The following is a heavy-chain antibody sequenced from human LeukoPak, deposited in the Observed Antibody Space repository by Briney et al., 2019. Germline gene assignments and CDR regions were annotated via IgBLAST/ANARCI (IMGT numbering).Heavy chain of an antibody. CDR2: ISYDGNSK. Sequence: PGRSLRLSCAASGFTFRSYGMHWVRQAPGKGLEWVAVISYDGNSKHYADFVKGRFTISRDNSNNTLYLQMNSLRVEDTAVYYCAKVVDTDRGAAYWGQGTLVTVSS. V-gene: IGHV3-30*18. D-gene: IGHD5-18*01. J-gene: IGHJ4*02. CDR1: GFTFRSYG. CDR3: AKVVDTDRGAAY.